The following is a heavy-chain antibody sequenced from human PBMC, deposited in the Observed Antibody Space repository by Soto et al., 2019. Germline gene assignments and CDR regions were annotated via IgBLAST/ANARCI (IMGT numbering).Heavy chain of an antibody. CDR3: ARSKNTLKWELPPPPDY. Sequence: ASVKVSCKASGYTFTGYYMHWVRQAPGQGLEWMGWINPNSGGTNYAQKFQGWVTMTRDTSISTAYMELSRLRSDDTAVYYCARSKNTLKWELPPPPDYWGQGTLVTVSS. D-gene: IGHD1-26*01. CDR2: INPNSGGT. CDR1: GYTFTGYY. V-gene: IGHV1-2*04. J-gene: IGHJ4*02.